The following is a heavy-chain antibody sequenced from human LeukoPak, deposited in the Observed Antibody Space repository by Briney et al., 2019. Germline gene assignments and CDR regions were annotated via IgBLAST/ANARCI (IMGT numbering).Heavy chain of an antibody. Sequence: GASVKVSCKASGYTFTSYDINWVRQATGQGLEWMGWINPNSGGTNYAQKFQGRVNMTRDTTISTAYMELSRLRSDDTAVYYCARVDGSCSGGSCPSGNWFGPWGEGTLVTVSS. D-gene: IGHD2-15*01. V-gene: IGHV1-2*02. CDR1: GYTFTSYD. CDR2: INPNSGGT. J-gene: IGHJ5*02. CDR3: ARVDGSCSGGSCPSGNWFGP.